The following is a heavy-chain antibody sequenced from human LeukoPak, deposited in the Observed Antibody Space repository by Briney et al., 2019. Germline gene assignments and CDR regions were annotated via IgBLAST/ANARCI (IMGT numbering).Heavy chain of an antibody. V-gene: IGHV3-7*01. J-gene: IGHJ3*02. CDR2: IKQDGSEK. D-gene: IGHD3-16*01. CDR1: GCTFSSYW. Sequence: WGSLRLSCAASGCTFSSYWMSWVRQPPGKGLEWVANIKQDGSEKYYVYSVQGRFTISRDNAKNSLYLQMKSLRAEDTAVYYCARDIERLGAFDIWGQGTMVTVSS. CDR3: ARDIERLGAFDI.